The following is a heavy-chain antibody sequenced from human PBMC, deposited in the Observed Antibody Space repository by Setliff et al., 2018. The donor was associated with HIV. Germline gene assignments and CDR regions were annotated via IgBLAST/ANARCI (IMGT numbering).Heavy chain of an antibody. CDR1: GDFISSGNFH. D-gene: IGHD4-17*01. CDR3: ARHRDYGPHYYYYMDV. J-gene: IGHJ6*03. V-gene: IGHV4-61*02. Sequence: PSETLSLTCTVSGDFISSGNFHWNWIRQPAGKGPEWIGLIYTRGSVSYNPSLKSRVTLSVDTSKHQFSLKLSSVTAADTAVFYCARHRDYGPHYYYYMDVWGKGTTVTVSS. CDR2: IYTRGSV.